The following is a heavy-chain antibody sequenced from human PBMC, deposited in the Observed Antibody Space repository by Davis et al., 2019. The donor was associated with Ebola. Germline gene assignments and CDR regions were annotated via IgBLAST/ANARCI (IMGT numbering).Heavy chain of an antibody. V-gene: IGHV3-23*01. D-gene: IGHD3-22*01. J-gene: IGHJ4*02. CDR3: AKGGRYYYDSSGSYPFDY. CDR1: GFTFSSYA. CDR2: ISGSGGST. Sequence: PGGSLRLSCAASGFTFSSYAMSWVRQAPGKGLEWVSAISGSGGSTYYADSVKGRFTISRDNSKNTLYLQMNSLRAEDTAVYYCAKGGRYYYDSSGSYPFDYWGQGTLVTVSS.